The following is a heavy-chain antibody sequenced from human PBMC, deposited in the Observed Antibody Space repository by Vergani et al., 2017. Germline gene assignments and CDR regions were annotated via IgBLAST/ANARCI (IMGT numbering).Heavy chain of an antibody. CDR2: INHSGST. CDR1: GGSFSGYY. D-gene: IGHD2-15*01. J-gene: IGHJ4*02. CDR3: ARAYCSGGSCYSGFLIDY. Sequence: QVQLQQWGAGLLKPSETLSLTCAVYGGSFSGYYWSWIRQPPGKGLEWIGEINHSGSTNYNPSLKSRVTISVDTSKNQFSLKLSSVTAADTAVYYCARAYCSGGSCYSGFLIDYWGQGTLVTVSS. V-gene: IGHV4-34*01.